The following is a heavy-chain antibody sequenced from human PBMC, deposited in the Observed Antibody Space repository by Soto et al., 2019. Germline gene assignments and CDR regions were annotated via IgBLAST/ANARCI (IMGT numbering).Heavy chain of an antibody. CDR1: GFTFSDYY. Sequence: EVQLVESGGGLVQPGGSLRLSCAGSGFTFSDYYIDWVRQAPGKGLEWVGRSRDNGNSYSTYYAASVKGKFTISRDASKTSLFLQMNSLKTEDTAMYYCTRGITGTTSSDYWGQGTLVTVSS. CDR3: TRGITGTTSSDY. D-gene: IGHD1-7*01. J-gene: IGHJ4*02. V-gene: IGHV3-72*01. CDR2: SRDNGNSYST.